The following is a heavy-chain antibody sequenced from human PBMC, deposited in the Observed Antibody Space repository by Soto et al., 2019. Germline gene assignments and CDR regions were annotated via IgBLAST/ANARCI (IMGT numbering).Heavy chain of an antibody. J-gene: IGHJ3*02. CDR3: AKSQIGYIGHSAFDI. CDR1: GFTFSSYW. CDR2: IKQDGSEK. Sequence: GGSLRLSCAASGFTFSSYWMNWVRQAPGKGLEWVANIKQDGSEKYYVDSVKGRFTISRDNAKNSLFLQMNSLRAEDTAVYYCAKSQIGYIGHSAFDIWGQGTMVTVSS. V-gene: IGHV3-7*05. D-gene: IGHD5-12*01.